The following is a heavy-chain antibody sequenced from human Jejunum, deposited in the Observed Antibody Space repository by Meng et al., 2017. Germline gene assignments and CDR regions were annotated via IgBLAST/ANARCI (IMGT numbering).Heavy chain of an antibody. D-gene: IGHD1-1*01. CDR2: IETEGRTT. J-gene: IGHJ4*02. CDR3: AKGGLEAVDY. CDR1: GFTFSWYW. V-gene: IGHV3-74*01. Sequence: GRFLRLSCAASGFTFSWYWMHWVGQAPGKGLVWAARIETEGRTTSYAGSVRGRFTISRDNARNTLSLQMNSPGVEDTAVYYCAKGGLEAVDYWGQGTLVTVSS.